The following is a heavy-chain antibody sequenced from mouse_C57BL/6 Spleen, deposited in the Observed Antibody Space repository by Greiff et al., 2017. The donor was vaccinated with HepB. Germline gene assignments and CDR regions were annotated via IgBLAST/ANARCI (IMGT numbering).Heavy chain of an antibody. CDR1: GYAFSSSW. J-gene: IGHJ2*01. V-gene: IGHV1-82*01. Sequence: QVQLQQSGPELVKPGASVKISCKASGYAFSSSWMNWVKQRPGKGLEWIGRIYPGDGDTNYNGKFKGKATLTADKSSSTAYMQLSSLTSEDSAVYFCVRFTVYFDYWGQGTTLTVSS. CDR3: VRFTVYFDY. CDR2: IYPGDGDT. D-gene: IGHD1-1*01.